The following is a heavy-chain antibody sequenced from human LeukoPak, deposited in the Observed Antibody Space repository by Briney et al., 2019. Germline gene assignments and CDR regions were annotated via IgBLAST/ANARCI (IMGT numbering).Heavy chain of an antibody. CDR2: IYYSGTT. CDR3: AIGGGNSGSATDR. CDR1: GGSISSYY. Sequence: SETLSLTCTVSGGSISSYYWSWIRQPPGKGLEWIGYIYYSGTTNYNPSLKSRVTISVDTSKNQFSLKLSSGTAAGTAVYYCAIGGGNSGSATDRWGQGTLVTVSS. J-gene: IGHJ5*02. V-gene: IGHV4-59*12. D-gene: IGHD5-12*01.